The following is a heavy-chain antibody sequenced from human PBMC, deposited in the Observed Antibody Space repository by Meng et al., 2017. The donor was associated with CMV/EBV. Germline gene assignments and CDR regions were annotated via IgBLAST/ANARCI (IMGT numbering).Heavy chain of an antibody. CDR1: GFAFSSYW. CDR3: TRDSGYYSGPGVYYYCGMDV. CDR2: IKQDGSEK. J-gene: IGHJ6*02. D-gene: IGHD3-3*01. V-gene: IGHV3-7*01. Sequence: GESLKISCAASGFAFSSYWMSWVRQAPGKGLEWVANIKQDGSEKYYVDSVKGRFTISRDNAKNSLYLQMNSLRAEDTAVYYCTRDSGYYSGPGVYYYCGMDVWGQGTTVTVSS.